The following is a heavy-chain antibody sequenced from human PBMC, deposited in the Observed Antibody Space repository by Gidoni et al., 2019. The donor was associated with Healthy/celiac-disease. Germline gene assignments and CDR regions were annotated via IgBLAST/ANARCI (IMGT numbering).Heavy chain of an antibody. V-gene: IGHV1-2*02. CDR1: GYTFTGYY. D-gene: IGHD1-26*01. J-gene: IGHJ4*02. CDR3: ARDLPGWELRHFDY. Sequence: QVQLVQSGAEWKKPGASVRVSCKASGYTFTGYYMNWVRQAPGQGLEWMGWINPNSGGTNYAQKFQGRVTMTRDTSISTAYMELSRLRSDDTAVYYCARDLPGWELRHFDYWGQGTLVTVSS. CDR2: INPNSGGT.